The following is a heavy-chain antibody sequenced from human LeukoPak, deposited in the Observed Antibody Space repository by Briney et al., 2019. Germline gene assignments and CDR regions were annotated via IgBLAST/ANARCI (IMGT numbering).Heavy chain of an antibody. V-gene: IGHV4-61*02. D-gene: IGHD3-10*01. CDR1: GGSISSGSYY. Sequence: PSETLSLTCTVSGGSISSGSYYWSWIRQPAGKGLEWIGRIYTSGSTNYNPSLKSRVTISVDTSKNQFSLKLSPVTAADTAVYYCARATMVRGVIKTPKLDYWGQGTLVTVSS. CDR2: IYTSGST. J-gene: IGHJ4*02. CDR3: ARATMVRGVIKTPKLDY.